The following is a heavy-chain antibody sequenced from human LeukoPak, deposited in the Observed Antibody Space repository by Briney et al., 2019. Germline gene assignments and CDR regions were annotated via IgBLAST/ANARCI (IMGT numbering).Heavy chain of an antibody. CDR3: ARASRVATWFDP. Sequence: ASVTVSCTASGGTFSSYAISWVRQAPGQGLEWMGWISAYNGNTNYAQKLQGRVTMTTDTSTSTAYMELRSLRSDDTAVYYCARASRVATWFDPWGQGTLVTVSS. J-gene: IGHJ5*02. CDR1: GGTFSSYA. V-gene: IGHV1-18*01. D-gene: IGHD5-12*01. CDR2: ISAYNGNT.